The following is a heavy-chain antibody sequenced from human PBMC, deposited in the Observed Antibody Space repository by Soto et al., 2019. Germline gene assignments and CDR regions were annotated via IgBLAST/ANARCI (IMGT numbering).Heavy chain of an antibody. Sequence: GGSLRLSCAASGFTFSSYAMSWVRQAPGKGLEWVSAISGSGGSTYYADSVKGRFTISRDNSKNTLYLQMNSLRAEDTAVYYCAKVGPAVVVPAAFRYMDVWGKGTTVTVSS. V-gene: IGHV3-23*01. CDR3: AKVGPAVVVPAAFRYMDV. CDR2: ISGSGGST. J-gene: IGHJ6*03. D-gene: IGHD2-2*01. CDR1: GFTFSSYA.